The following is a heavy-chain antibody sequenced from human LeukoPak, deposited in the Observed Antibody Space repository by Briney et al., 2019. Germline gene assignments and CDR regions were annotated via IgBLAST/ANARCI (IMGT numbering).Heavy chain of an antibody. D-gene: IGHD3-9*01. CDR1: GGSISSYY. CDR2: IYYSGST. Sequence: SETLSLTCTVSGGSISSYYWSWIRQPPGKGLEWIGYIYYSGSTNYNPSLKSRVTISVDTSKNQFSLKLSSVTAADTAVYYCARVGYDILTGYYPGEVYFDYWGQGTLGTVSS. CDR3: ARVGYDILTGYYPGEVYFDY. J-gene: IGHJ4*02. V-gene: IGHV4-59*01.